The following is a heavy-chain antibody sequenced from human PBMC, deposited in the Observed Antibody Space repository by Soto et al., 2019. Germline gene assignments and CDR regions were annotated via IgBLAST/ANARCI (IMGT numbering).Heavy chain of an antibody. CDR2: ISISSTYI. D-gene: IGHD3-16*01. V-gene: IGHV3-11*05. CDR3: VRAEEGGPFPGDY. CDR1: GFSFSDYY. Sequence: GGSLRLSCAASGFSFSDYYMNWIRQAPGKGLEWVSYISISSTYINYADSVKGRFTISRDNAKNSLYLQMSSLRAEDSAIYYCVRAEEGGPFPGDYWGQGTRVTVSS. J-gene: IGHJ4*02.